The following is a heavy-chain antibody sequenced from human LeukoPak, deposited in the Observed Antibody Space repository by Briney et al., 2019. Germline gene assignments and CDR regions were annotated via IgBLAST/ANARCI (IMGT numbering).Heavy chain of an antibody. J-gene: IGHJ4*02. CDR2: ISSSGDTK. Sequence: GGSLRLSCAASGFTFSSYEMNWVRQAPGKGPEWISYISSSGDTKYYADSVEGRFTISRDNAKNSLYLQMNSLRGEDAAVYYCARIRGYYCDYWGQGTLVTVSS. CDR1: GFTFSSYE. V-gene: IGHV3-48*03. CDR3: ARIRGYYCDY.